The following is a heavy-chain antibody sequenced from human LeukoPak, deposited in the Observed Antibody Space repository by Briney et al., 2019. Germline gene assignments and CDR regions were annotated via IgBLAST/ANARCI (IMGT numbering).Heavy chain of an antibody. V-gene: IGHV4-59*01. Sequence: PSETLSLTCTVSDGSISSNYWSWIRQPPGKGLEWIGFIYYTGRTNYNPSLKSRVTISVDTSKNQFSLKLSSVTAADTAVYYCARGPVAGTFYWGQGTLVTVSS. J-gene: IGHJ4*02. CDR2: IYYTGRT. CDR1: DGSISSNY. D-gene: IGHD6-19*01. CDR3: ARGPVAGTFY.